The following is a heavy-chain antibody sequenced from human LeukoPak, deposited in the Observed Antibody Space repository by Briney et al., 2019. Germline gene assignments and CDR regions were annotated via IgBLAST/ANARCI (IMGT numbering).Heavy chain of an antibody. CDR2: IYSGGST. Sequence: PGGSLRLSCAASGFTVSSNYMSWVRQAPGKGLEGVSVIYSGGSTYYADSVKGRFTISRDNSKNTLYLQMNSLRAEDTAVYYCARFGARGAFDIWGQGTMVTVSS. D-gene: IGHD3-10*01. CDR1: GFTVSSNY. V-gene: IGHV3-53*01. CDR3: ARFGARGAFDI. J-gene: IGHJ3*02.